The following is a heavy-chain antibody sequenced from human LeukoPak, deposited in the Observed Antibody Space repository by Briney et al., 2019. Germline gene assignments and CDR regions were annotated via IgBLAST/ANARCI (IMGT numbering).Heavy chain of an antibody. CDR2: MNPNSGNT. V-gene: IGHV1-8*01. CDR3: ARDEGSSWVYFQH. CDR1: GYTFTSYD. J-gene: IGHJ1*01. Sequence: VASVKVSCKASGYTFTSYDINWVRQATGQGLEWMGWMNPNSGNTGYAQKFQGRVTITRDTSASTAYMELSSLRSEDTAVYYCARDEGSSWVYFQHWGQGTLVTVSS. D-gene: IGHD6-13*01.